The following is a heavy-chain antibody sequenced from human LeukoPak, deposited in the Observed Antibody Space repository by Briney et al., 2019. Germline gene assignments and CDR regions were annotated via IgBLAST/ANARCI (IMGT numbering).Heavy chain of an antibody. J-gene: IGHJ4*02. Sequence: GGSLRLSCAASGFPFSIHSMSWVRQPPGKGLEWVSSIDSSSSHIYYAYSMKGRFTISRDNAKNSLCLQMNSLRAEYTAVYYLWSDVRTQLDGYSPPYHFDYWGRGALVTVSS. CDR3: WSDVRTQLDGYSPPYHFDY. CDR1: GFPFSIHS. V-gene: IGHV3-21*01. D-gene: IGHD5-24*01. CDR2: IDSSSSHI.